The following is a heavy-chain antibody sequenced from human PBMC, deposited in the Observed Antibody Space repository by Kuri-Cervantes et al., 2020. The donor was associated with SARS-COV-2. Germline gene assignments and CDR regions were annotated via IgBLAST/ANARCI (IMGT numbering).Heavy chain of an antibody. CDR3: ARGGRVRSSGWSDAFDI. Sequence: GESLKISCAASGFTFSSYWMSWVRQAPGKGLEWVANIKQDGSEKYYVDSVKGRFTISRDNAKNTLYLQMNSLRAEDTAVYYCARGGRVRSSGWSDAFDIWGQGTMVTVSS. CDR1: GFTFSSYW. V-gene: IGHV3-7*01. J-gene: IGHJ3*02. D-gene: IGHD6-19*01. CDR2: IKQDGSEK.